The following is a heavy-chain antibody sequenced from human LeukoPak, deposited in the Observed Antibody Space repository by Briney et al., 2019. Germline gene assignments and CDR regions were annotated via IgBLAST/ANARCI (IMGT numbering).Heavy chain of an antibody. CDR2: INHSGST. Sequence: SETLSLTCAVYGGSFSGYYWSWIRQPPGKGMEWIGEINHSGSTNYNPSLKSRVTISVDTSENQFSLKLSSVTAADTAVYYCARVLGPLTTVVRNSWYFDLWGRGTLVTVSS. J-gene: IGHJ2*01. CDR3: ARVLGPLTTVVRNSWYFDL. V-gene: IGHV4-34*01. CDR1: GGSFSGYY. D-gene: IGHD4-23*01.